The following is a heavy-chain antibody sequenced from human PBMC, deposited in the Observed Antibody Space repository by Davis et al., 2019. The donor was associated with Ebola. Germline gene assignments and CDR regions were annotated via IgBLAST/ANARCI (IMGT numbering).Heavy chain of an antibody. CDR2: ISSDEIQK. Sequence: PGGSLRLSCVASGFTFSYYSMHWVRQAPGKGLEWVAFISSDEIQKYHPDSVRGRFTISRDNSKSTLYLQMNSLRAEDTAVYYCAKPRPSDTAMVSWWYFDLWGRGTLVTVSS. V-gene: IGHV3-30-3*02. CDR1: GFTFSYYS. J-gene: IGHJ2*01. D-gene: IGHD5-18*01. CDR3: AKPRPSDTAMVSWWYFDL.